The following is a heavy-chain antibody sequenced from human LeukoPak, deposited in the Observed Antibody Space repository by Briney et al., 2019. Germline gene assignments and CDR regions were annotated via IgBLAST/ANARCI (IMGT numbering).Heavy chain of an antibody. V-gene: IGHV3-13*04. CDR2: IGEGGDT. CDR1: GFTFSNYD. CDR3: ARGGPGPFDY. J-gene: IGHJ4*02. D-gene: IGHD3-16*01. Sequence: GGSLRLSCAASGFTFSNYDWHWVRQATGRGLEWVSGIGEGGDTYYADSVKGRFTISRENAKHSLYLQMNSLRAGDTAVYYCARGGPGPFDYWGQGTLVTVSS.